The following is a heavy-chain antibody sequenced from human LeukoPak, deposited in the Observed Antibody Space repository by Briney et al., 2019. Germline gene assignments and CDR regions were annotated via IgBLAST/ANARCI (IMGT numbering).Heavy chain of an antibody. CDR2: INRSGSNI. D-gene: IGHD2-2*01. Sequence: GGSLRLSCAASGFTFSSYSMNWVRQAPGKGLEWVSSINRSGSNIYYADSVKGRFTISRDNAKNSLYLQMNSLRAEDTAVYYCARDQLPSLGYCSSTSCYATNDYWGQGTLVAVSS. CDR3: ARDQLPSLGYCSSTSCYATNDY. CDR1: GFTFSSYS. V-gene: IGHV3-21*01. J-gene: IGHJ4*02.